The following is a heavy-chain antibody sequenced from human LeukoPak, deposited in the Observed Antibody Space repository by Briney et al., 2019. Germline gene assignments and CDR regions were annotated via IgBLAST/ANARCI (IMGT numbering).Heavy chain of an antibody. CDR1: GYTFTVYY. CDR2: INPNSGGT. CDR3: ARGVMITFGGVRPGFY. J-gene: IGHJ4*02. D-gene: IGHD3-16*01. V-gene: IGHV1-2*06. Sequence: GASVNVSCKASGYTFTVYYMHWVRQAPGQGLEWMGRINPNSGGTNYAQKFQGRVTMTRDTSISTAYMELSRLRSDDTAVYYCARGVMITFGGVRPGFYWGQGTLVTVSS.